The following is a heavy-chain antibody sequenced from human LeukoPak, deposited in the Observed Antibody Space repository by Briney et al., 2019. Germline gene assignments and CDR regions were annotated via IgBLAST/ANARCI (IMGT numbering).Heavy chain of an antibody. CDR2: ITGDGENT. Sequence: PGGSLRLSCAASEFTFSTLTMSWVRQAPGKGLEWVASITGDGENTYSADSVKGRFSISRDNSKDMLFLQMSSLRVDDTAIYFCAKSSGSSQKGFDPWGQGTLVTVSS. CDR3: AKSSGSSQKGFDP. V-gene: IGHV3-23*01. J-gene: IGHJ5*02. CDR1: EFTFSTLT. D-gene: IGHD3-10*01.